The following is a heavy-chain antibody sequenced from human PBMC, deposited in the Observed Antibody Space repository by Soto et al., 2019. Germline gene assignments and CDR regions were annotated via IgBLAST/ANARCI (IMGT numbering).Heavy chain of an antibody. CDR2: IWYDGSNK. CDR3: ARDKANGYSSGWSGAFDI. D-gene: IGHD6-19*01. Sequence: TGGSLRLSCAASGFTFSSYGMHWVRQAPGKGLEWVAVIWYDGSNKYYADSVKGRFTISRDNSKNMLYLQMNSLRAEDTAVYYCARDKANGYSSGWSGAFDIWGQGTMVTVSS. J-gene: IGHJ3*02. V-gene: IGHV3-33*01. CDR1: GFTFSSYG.